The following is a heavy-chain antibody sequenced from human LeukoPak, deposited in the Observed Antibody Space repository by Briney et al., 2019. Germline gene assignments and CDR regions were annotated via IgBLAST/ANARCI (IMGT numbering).Heavy chain of an antibody. CDR3: AKDTVAGTRFAFDY. J-gene: IGHJ4*02. CDR1: GFTFSSYA. V-gene: IGHV3-23*01. CDR2: ISGSGGST. D-gene: IGHD6-19*01. Sequence: GGSLRLSCAASGFTFSSYAMSWVRQAPGKGLEWVSAISGSGGSTYYADSVKGRFTISRDNSKNTLYLQMNGLRAEDTAVYYCAKDTVAGTRFAFDYWGQGTPVTVSS.